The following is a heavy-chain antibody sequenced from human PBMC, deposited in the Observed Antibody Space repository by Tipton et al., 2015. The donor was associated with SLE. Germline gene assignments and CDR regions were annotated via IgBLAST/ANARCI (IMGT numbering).Heavy chain of an antibody. V-gene: IGHV1-18*04. CDR3: ARTYNYAGFDY. J-gene: IGHJ4*02. D-gene: IGHD1-1*01. CDR2: ISPHNGNT. Sequence: QSGAEVKKPGASLKVSCKASDNAFASYGFTWVRQAPGQGLEWMGWISPHNGNTNYAQKFQGRITMTTDTSTNTVYMELRSLRSDDTAVYYCARTYNYAGFDYWGQGTLVTVSS. CDR1: DNAFASYG.